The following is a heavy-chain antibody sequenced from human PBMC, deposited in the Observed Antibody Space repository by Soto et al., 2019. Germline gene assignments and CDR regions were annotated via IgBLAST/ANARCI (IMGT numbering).Heavy chain of an antibody. Sequence: PGGSLRLSCAASGFIFSTYWMSWVRQAPGKGLEWVANIKQGGREKYYVDSVKGRFTISRDNAKNSLYLQMNSLRAEDTAVYYCARGRSIAAPSTKLNWFDPWGQGTLVTVSS. CDR1: GFIFSTYW. D-gene: IGHD6-6*01. CDR2: IKQGGREK. J-gene: IGHJ5*02. CDR3: ARGRSIAAPSTKLNWFDP. V-gene: IGHV3-7*01.